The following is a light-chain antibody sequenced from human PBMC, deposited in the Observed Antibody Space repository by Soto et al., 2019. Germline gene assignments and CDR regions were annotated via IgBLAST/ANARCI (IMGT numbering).Light chain of an antibody. CDR2: AAS. CDR3: QKYNSAPRT. CDR1: QGISNY. Sequence: VQMTQTPSSLSASVGDRVTTTCLASQGISNYLAWYQQKPVKVPKLLIYAASTLQSGVPSRFSGSGSGTDFTLTISSLQPEDVATYYCQKYNSAPRTFGQGTKVDI. J-gene: IGKJ1*01. V-gene: IGKV1-27*01.